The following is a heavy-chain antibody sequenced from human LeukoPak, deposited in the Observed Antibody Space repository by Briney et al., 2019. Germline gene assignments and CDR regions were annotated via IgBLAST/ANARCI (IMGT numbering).Heavy chain of an antibody. CDR2: IYYSGST. J-gene: IGHJ4*02. CDR3: ARSPPAFDYDSSGYYHYFDY. CDR1: GGSISSGGYY. Sequence: PSETLSLTCTVSGGSISSGGYYWSWIRQHPGKGLEWIGYIYYSGSTNYNPSLKSRVTISVDTSKNQFSLKLSSVTAADTAVYYCARSPPAFDYDSSGYYHYFDYWGQGTLVTVSS. V-gene: IGHV4-61*08. D-gene: IGHD3-22*01.